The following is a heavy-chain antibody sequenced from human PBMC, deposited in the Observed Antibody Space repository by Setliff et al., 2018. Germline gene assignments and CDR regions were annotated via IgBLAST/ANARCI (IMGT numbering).Heavy chain of an antibody. J-gene: IGHJ4*02. CDR1: GYTLTELS. Sequence: ASVKVSCKVSGYTLTELSMHWVRQAPGKGLEWMGGFDPEDGETIYAQKFQGRVTMTEDTSTDTAYMELSSLRSEDAAVYYCATLAFTYYYDSSGYYPHDYWGQGTLVTVSS. V-gene: IGHV1-24*01. CDR3: ATLAFTYYYDSSGYYPHDY. CDR2: FDPEDGET. D-gene: IGHD3-22*01.